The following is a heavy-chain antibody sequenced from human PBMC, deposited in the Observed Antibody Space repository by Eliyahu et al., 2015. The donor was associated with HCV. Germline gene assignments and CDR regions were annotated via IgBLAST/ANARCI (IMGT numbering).Heavy chain of an antibody. D-gene: IGHD1-1*01. Sequence: QVQLVQSGAEVKKPGASMKVSCKASGYMFSGYYIHWARQAPGQGLEWMGWINPNSGGTNYVQKFQGRVTLTRDTSISTAYMEVSRLRYDDTAVYYCARGGGWREPTGGYGMDVWGQGTTVTVSS. V-gene: IGHV1-2*02. CDR3: ARGGGWREPTGGYGMDV. CDR1: GYMFSGYY. J-gene: IGHJ6*02. CDR2: INPNSGGT.